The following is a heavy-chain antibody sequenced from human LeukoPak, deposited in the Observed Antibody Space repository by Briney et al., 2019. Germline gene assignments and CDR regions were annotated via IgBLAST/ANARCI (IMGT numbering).Heavy chain of an antibody. Sequence: ASVKVSCKASGYTFTGYYMHWVRQAPGQGLEWMGWINPNSGGTNYAQKFQGRVTMTRDMSTSTVYMELNSLRSEDTAIYYCARDLGPSGWNHFDYWGQGILVTVSS. CDR1: GYTFTGYY. J-gene: IGHJ4*02. D-gene: IGHD6-19*01. V-gene: IGHV1-2*02. CDR2: INPNSGGT. CDR3: ARDLGPSGWNHFDY.